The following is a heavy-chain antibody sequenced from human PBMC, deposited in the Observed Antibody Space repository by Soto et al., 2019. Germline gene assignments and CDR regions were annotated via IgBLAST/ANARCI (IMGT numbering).Heavy chain of an antibody. V-gene: IGHV1-69*13. Sequence: GASVKVSCKASGGTFSSYAISWVRQAPGQGLEWMGGIIPIFGTANYAQKFQGRVTITADESTSTAYMELSSLRSEDTAVYYCARGEGGSGWYGWFDPWGQGTLVTVSS. J-gene: IGHJ5*02. CDR1: GGTFSSYA. D-gene: IGHD6-19*01. CDR3: ARGEGGSGWYGWFDP. CDR2: IIPIFGTA.